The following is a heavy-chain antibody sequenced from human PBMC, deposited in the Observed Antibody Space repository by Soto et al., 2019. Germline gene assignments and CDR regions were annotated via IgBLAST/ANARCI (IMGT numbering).Heavy chain of an antibody. Sequence: EGQLLESGGGLVLPGGSVKLSCAASGFKFASYAMTWVRQAPGKGLEWVSGITASGGTTYYAPSVKGRFIISRDNSKNTVYVQMNSLRDDDTAVYYCAKAGNYYDRSGFCNYPDYWGQGTLVTVSS. CDR1: GFKFASYA. D-gene: IGHD3-22*01. CDR2: ITASGGTT. CDR3: AKAGNYYDRSGFCNYPDY. V-gene: IGHV3-23*01. J-gene: IGHJ4*02.